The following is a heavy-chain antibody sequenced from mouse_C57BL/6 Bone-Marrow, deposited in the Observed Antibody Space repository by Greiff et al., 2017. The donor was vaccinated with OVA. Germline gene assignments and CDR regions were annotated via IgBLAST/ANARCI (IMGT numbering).Heavy chain of an antibody. CDR3: ARGEVYYGNFYYAMDY. J-gene: IGHJ4*01. V-gene: IGHV1-31*01. CDR2: IYPYNGVS. CDR1: GYSFTGYY. D-gene: IGHD2-1*01. Sequence: EVKLVESGPELVKPGASVKISCKASGYSFTGYYMHWVKQSHGNILDWIGYIYPYNGVSSYNQKFKGKATLTVDKSSSTAYMALRSLTSEDSAVYYCARGEVYYGNFYYAMDYWGQGTSGTVSS.